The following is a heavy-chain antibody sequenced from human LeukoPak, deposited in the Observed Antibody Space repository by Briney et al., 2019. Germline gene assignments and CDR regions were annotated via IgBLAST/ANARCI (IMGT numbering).Heavy chain of an antibody. V-gene: IGHV3-64D*09. CDR2: ISDSGGST. D-gene: IGHD2-15*01. J-gene: IGHJ6*02. CDR1: GFTLSSYA. Sequence: PGGSLRLSCAASGFTLSSYAMSWVRQAPGKGLEYVSAISDSGGSTYYADSVKGRFTISRDNSKNTLYLQMSSLRAEDTAVYLCVRGYSFGPYGMDVWGQGTTVTVSS. CDR3: VRGYSFGPYGMDV.